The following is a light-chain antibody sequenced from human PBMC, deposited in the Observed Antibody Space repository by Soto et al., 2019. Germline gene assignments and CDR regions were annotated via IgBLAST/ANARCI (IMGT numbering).Light chain of an antibody. CDR3: LQQNSYPLT. J-gene: IGKJ4*01. V-gene: IGKV1-17*01. CDR2: VAS. CDR1: QGIRND. Sequence: DIQMTQSPSSLSASVGDRVTITCRASQGIRNDLAWYQEKPGKAPKRLIYVASRLQSGVPSRFSSSGSGTEVTLTISSLQPEDSATYYCLQQNSYPLTFGGGTKVEIK.